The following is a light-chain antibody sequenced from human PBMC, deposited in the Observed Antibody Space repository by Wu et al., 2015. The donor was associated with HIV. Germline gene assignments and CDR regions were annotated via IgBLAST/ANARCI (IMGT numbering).Light chain of an antibody. V-gene: IGKV3-20*01. CDR3: EQHGSAVFT. CDR2: ATS. J-gene: IGKJ2*01. Sequence: DILLTQSPGTLSVSPGERATFSCRASRSVSSDRLAWYQQKPGQPPRLLVYATSGRAPDIPDRFSGSGSGTDFSLTITGVEPEDFAVYFCEQHGSAVFTFGQGTKLEIK. CDR1: RSVSSDR.